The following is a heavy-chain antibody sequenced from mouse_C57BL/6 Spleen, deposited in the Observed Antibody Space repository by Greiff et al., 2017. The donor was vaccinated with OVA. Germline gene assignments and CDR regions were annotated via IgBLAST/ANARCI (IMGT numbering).Heavy chain of an antibody. CDR1: GYTFTSYW. Sequence: VQLQQPGAELVKPGASVKLSCKASGYTFTSYWMHWVKQRPGQGLEWIGMIHPNSGSTKYNEKFKSKATLTVDKSSSTAYMQLSSLTSEDSAVYYCARSRLPYYAMDYWGQGTSVTVSS. J-gene: IGHJ4*01. CDR3: ARSRLPYYAMDY. V-gene: IGHV1-64*01. CDR2: IHPNSGST.